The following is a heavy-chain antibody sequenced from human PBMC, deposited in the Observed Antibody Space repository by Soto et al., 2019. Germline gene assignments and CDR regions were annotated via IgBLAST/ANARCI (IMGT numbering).Heavy chain of an antibody. CDR3: AGGIGYYFDS. Sequence: SETLSLTCTVSGGSISSSSYFWGWIRQPPGKGLEWIGNIHYRGVTYYNASLKSRVTISVDTSKNQFSLKLSSVTAADSAVYSCAGGIGYYFDSWGQGTLVTVSS. CDR1: GGSISSSSYF. D-gene: IGHD3-16*01. J-gene: IGHJ4*02. V-gene: IGHV4-39*01. CDR2: IHYRGVT.